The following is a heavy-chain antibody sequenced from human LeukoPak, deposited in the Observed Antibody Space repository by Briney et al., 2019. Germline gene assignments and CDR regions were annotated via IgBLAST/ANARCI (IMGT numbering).Heavy chain of an antibody. J-gene: IGHJ4*02. Sequence: KIGESLKISCKGSGYSFTSYWIGWVRQMPGKGLEWMGIIYPGDSDTRYSPSFQGQVTISADKSISTAYLQWSSLKASDTAMYYCARHGPGYCTNGVCYPFDYWGQGTLVTVSS. V-gene: IGHV5-51*01. D-gene: IGHD2-8*01. CDR3: ARHGPGYCTNGVCYPFDY. CDR2: IYPGDSDT. CDR1: GYSFTSYW.